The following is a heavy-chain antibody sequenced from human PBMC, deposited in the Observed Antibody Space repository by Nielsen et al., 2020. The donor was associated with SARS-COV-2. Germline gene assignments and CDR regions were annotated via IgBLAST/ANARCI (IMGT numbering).Heavy chain of an antibody. CDR1: GFALSRYG. V-gene: IGHV3-23*01. CDR2: STYDGGRT. CDR3: ARDWSRAADV. J-gene: IGHJ3*01. Sequence: GESLKISCVASGFALSRYGMSWVRQAPGKGLEWVSGSTYDGGRTEYGGSAMGRFTTSRDNAKNTMYLQMDSLRVDDTAVYYCARDWSRAADVWGQGTMVTVSS. D-gene: IGHD2-15*01.